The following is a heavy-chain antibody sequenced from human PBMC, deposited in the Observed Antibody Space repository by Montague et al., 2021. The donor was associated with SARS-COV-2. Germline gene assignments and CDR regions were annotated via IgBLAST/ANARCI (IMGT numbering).Heavy chain of an antibody. CDR1: DGSISSPNW. CDR2: IYYTGNT. J-gene: IGHJ6*02. Sequence: SETLSLTCAVSDGSISSPNWWNWVRQPPGKGLEWIGEIYYTGNTNYNPSLKSQVTIFIDKSKNHFSLQLSSVTAADTAVYYCARGGTDHYGMDVWGQGTTVAVSS. CDR3: ARGGTDHYGMDV. D-gene: IGHD3-16*01. V-gene: IGHV4-4*02.